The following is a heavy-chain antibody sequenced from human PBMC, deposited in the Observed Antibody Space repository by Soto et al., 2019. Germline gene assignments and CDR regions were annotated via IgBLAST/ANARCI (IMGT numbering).Heavy chain of an antibody. V-gene: IGHV3-30-3*01. D-gene: IGHD2-21*02. CDR3: AKAERTVVVTSRNY. Sequence: QVQLVASGGGVVQPGRSLRLSCAASGFTFSHYALHWVRQAPGKGLEWVALISFEGSNQFYADSVKGRFTISRDNSKNTLYLQMNSLRADDTAVYYCAKAERTVVVTSRNYWGQGTLVTVSS. CDR2: ISFEGSNQ. CDR1: GFTFSHYA. J-gene: IGHJ4*02.